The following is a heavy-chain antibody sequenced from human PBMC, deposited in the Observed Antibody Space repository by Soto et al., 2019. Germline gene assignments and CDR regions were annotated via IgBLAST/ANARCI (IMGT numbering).Heavy chain of an antibody. CDR1: GYTFTSYA. CDR3: ARSIVVVTALDY. Sequence: AASVKVSCKASGYTFTSYAVHWVRQAPGQRLEWMGWINAGNGNTKYSQKFQGRVTITRDTSASTAYMELSSLRSEDTAVYYCARSIVVVTALDYWGQGTLVTVSS. D-gene: IGHD2-21*02. V-gene: IGHV1-3*01. CDR2: INAGNGNT. J-gene: IGHJ4*02.